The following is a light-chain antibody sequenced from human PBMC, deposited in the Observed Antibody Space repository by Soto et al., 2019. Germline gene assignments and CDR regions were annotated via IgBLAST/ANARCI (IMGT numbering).Light chain of an antibody. V-gene: IGKV3-11*01. J-gene: IGKJ5*01. CDR2: DAS. Sequence: TVLTQSPSTLSSSPGERATLSCRASLNVNSYLAWYQQKPGQAPRLLIYDASNRAAGIPARFSGSGSGTDFTLTISSREPEDFASYYCQQRQYWPPITFGRGTRLEIK. CDR1: LNVNSY. CDR3: QQRQYWPPIT.